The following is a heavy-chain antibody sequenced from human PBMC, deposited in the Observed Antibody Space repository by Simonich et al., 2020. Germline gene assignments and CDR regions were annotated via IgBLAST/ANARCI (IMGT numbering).Heavy chain of an antibody. Sequence: EVQLVESGGGLVQPGGSLRLSCAASGFTFSSYSMNWVRQAPGKGLEWVSYISSRSRTIYYADSVKGRFTISRDNAKNSLYLQMNSLRAEDTAVYYCARDSSYYAFDIWGQGTMVTVSS. CDR1: GFTFSSYS. CDR2: ISSRSRTI. CDR3: ARDSSYYAFDI. V-gene: IGHV3-48*01. J-gene: IGHJ3*02. D-gene: IGHD5-12*01.